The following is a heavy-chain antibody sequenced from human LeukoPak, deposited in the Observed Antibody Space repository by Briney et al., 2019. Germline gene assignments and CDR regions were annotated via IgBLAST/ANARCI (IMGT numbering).Heavy chain of an antibody. D-gene: IGHD2-15*01. Sequence: ASVKVSCKASVYTFTGYYMHWVRQAPGQGLEWMGWINPNSGGTNYAQKFQGRVTMTKDTSISTAYMELSRLRSDDTAVYYCAREFGGSSAGYFDYWGQGTLVTVSS. CDR3: AREFGGSSAGYFDY. J-gene: IGHJ4*02. V-gene: IGHV1-2*02. CDR1: VYTFTGYY. CDR2: INPNSGGT.